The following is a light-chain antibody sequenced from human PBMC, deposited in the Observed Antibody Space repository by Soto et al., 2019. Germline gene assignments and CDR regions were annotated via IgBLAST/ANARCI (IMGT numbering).Light chain of an antibody. CDR1: SSDVGGYHY. Sequence: QSALTQPASVSGSPGQSITISCTGTSSDVGGYHYVSWYQQHPGKAPKLMIYEVINRPSGVSNRFSASKSGNTASLTISGLQAEDEADYYCSSYTSTSNYVLGNGTKVTVL. V-gene: IGLV2-14*01. J-gene: IGLJ1*01. CDR3: SSYTSTSNYV. CDR2: EVI.